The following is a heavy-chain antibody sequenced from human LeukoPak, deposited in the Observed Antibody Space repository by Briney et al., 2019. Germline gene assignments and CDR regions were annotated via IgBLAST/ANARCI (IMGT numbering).Heavy chain of an antibody. J-gene: IGHJ4*02. CDR1: GGSFSGYY. CDR3: ARGKRWLQSY. Sequence: PPETLSLTCAVYGGSFSGYYWSWIRQPPGKGLEWIGEINHSGSTNYNPSLKSRVTISVDTSKNQFSLKLSSVTAADTAVYYCARGKRWLQSYWGQGTLVTGSS. D-gene: IGHD5-24*01. V-gene: IGHV4-34*01. CDR2: INHSGST.